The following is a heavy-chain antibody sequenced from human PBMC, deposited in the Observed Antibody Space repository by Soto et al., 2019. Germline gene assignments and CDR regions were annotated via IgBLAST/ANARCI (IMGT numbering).Heavy chain of an antibody. CDR1: GFSLSTSGVG. CDR3: AHVYSYGRHYYYCMDV. CDR2: IYWDDDK. Sequence: QITLKESGPTLVKPTQTLTLTCTFSGFSLSTSGVGVGWIRQPPGKALEWLALIYWDDDKRHSPYLKSRLTISKDTTNNQEVHTWTSMDLIDTATYYCAHVYSYGRHYYYCMDVWGRGTTVTVSS. J-gene: IGHJ6*01. D-gene: IGHD5-18*01. V-gene: IGHV2-5*02.